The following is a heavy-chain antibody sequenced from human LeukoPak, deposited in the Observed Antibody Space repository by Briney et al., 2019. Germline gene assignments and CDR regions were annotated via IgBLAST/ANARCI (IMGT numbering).Heavy chain of an antibody. J-gene: IGHJ3*01. CDR1: GFTFDDYA. CDR3: AKAGCSSTSCQVDV. D-gene: IGHD2-2*01. Sequence: GGSLRLSCAASGFTFDDYAMHWVRQAPGKGLEWVSGISWNSGSIGYADSVKGRFTISRDNAKNSLYLQMNSLRAEDTALYYCAKAGCSSTSCQVDVWGQGTMVTVSS. V-gene: IGHV3-9*01. CDR2: ISWNSGSI.